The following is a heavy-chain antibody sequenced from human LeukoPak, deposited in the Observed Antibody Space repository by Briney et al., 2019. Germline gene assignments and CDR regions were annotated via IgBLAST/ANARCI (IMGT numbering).Heavy chain of an antibody. CDR3: AREKLPLFGLLFVPYYFDY. D-gene: IGHD2-21*02. J-gene: IGHJ4*02. CDR1: GYTFTSYG. Sequence: ASVKVSCKASGYTFTSYGISWVRQAPGQGLEWMGWLSAYNGNTNYAQKLQGRVTMTTDTSTSTAYMELRSLRSDDTAVYYCAREKLPLFGLLFVPYYFDYWGQGTLVTVSS. CDR2: LSAYNGNT. V-gene: IGHV1-18*01.